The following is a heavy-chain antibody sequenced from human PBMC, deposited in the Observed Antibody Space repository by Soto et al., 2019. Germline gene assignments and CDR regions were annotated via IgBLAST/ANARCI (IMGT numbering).Heavy chain of an antibody. J-gene: IGHJ6*04. CDR1: GFTFSAYG. D-gene: IGHD3-16*02. CDR3: ARSIVPKVTRLIES. CDR2: ISYDGTDK. V-gene: IGHV3-30-3*01. Sequence: WGSLRLSCAASGFTFSAYGLHWVCQAPGKGLEWVALISYDGTDKTYADSVKGRFTISRENSQNTLSLQMNSLGPEETAVYYCARSIVPKVTRLIESWGKGNMVHVSP.